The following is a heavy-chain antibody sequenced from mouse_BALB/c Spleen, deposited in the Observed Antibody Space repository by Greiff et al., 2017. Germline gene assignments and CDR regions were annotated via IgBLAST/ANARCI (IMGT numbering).Heavy chain of an antibody. J-gene: IGHJ3*01. CDR2: ISSGSSTI. Sequence: EVKLVESGGGLVQPGGSRKLSCAASGFTFSSFGMHWVRQAPEKGLEWVAYISSGSSTIYYADTVKGRFTISRDNPKNTLFLQMTSLRSEDTAMYYCARDSYGFAYWGQGTLVTVSA. D-gene: IGHD3-3*01. V-gene: IGHV5-17*02. CDR1: GFTFSSFG. CDR3: ARDSYGFAY.